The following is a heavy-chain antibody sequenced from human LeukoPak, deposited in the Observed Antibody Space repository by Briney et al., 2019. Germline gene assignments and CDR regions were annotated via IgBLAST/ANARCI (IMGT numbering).Heavy chain of an antibody. D-gene: IGHD3-22*01. CDR3: AREPPYDSSGYYYYYYGMDV. J-gene: IGHJ6*02. V-gene: IGHV3-33*01. CDR1: GFTFSSYG. Sequence: GGSLRLSCAASGFTFSSYGMHWVRQAPGKGLEWVAVIWYDGRNKYYADSVKGRFTISRDNSKNTLYLQTNSLRAEDTAVYYCAREPPYDSSGYYYYYYGMDVWGQGTTVTVSS. CDR2: IWYDGRNK.